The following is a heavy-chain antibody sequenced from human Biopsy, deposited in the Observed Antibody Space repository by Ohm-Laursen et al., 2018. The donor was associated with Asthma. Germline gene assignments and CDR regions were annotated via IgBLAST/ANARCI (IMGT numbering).Heavy chain of an antibody. CDR2: IMTVFGTT. CDR1: GGTFSNFA. Sequence: EASVKVSCKAPGGTFSNFAISCVRQAPGQGLEWLGGIMTVFGTTNHAPKFQGRVTITADESTSTAYMEVTSLRSEDTAIYYCARCQVGYSSGWSLLLKKIYYSGMDVWGQGTAVTVSS. J-gene: IGHJ6*02. V-gene: IGHV1-69*13. CDR3: ARCQVGYSSGWSLLLKKIYYSGMDV. D-gene: IGHD6-19*01.